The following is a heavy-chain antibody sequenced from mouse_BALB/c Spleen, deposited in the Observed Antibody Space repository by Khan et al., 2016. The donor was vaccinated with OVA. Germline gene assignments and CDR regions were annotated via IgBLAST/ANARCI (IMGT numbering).Heavy chain of an antibody. CDR2: IYTGTDNS. V-gene: IGHV1-76*01. Sequence: QVQLKQSVAELVRPGASVKLSCKTSGYIFTNYWIHWVQQRSGQGLEWIARIYTGTDNSYYHEKLKDRTTMTADQSSSTVYMQLSSLKSEDSAVYFCAREDALYYFDYWGQGTTLTVSA. CDR3: AREDALYYFDY. CDR1: GYIFTNYW. J-gene: IGHJ2*01.